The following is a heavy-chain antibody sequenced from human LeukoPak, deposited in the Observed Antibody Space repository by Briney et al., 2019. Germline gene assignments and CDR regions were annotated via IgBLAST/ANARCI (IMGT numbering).Heavy chain of an antibody. J-gene: IGHJ6*03. CDR2: IYYSGST. V-gene: IGHV4-39*07. CDR3: ARILWFGELSYYMDV. D-gene: IGHD3-10*01. CDR1: GGSISSSSYY. Sequence: SETLSLTCTVSGGSISSSSYYWGWIRQPPGKGLEWIGSIYYSGSTYYNPSLKSRVTISVDTSKNQFSLKLSSVTAADTAVYYCARILWFGELSYYMDVWGKGTTVTISS.